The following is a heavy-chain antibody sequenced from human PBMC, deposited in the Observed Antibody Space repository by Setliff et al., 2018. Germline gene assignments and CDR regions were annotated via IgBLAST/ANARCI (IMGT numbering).Heavy chain of an antibody. D-gene: IGHD3-16*01. CDR2: IKQDGSEK. V-gene: IGHV3-7*01. J-gene: IGHJ4*02. CDR3: ARDRGGGLYDY. CDR1: GFTFSSYW. Sequence: PGGSLRLSCAASGFTFSSYWMSWVRQAPGKGLEWVSNIKQDGSEKHYVDSVKGRLTISRDNAKNSLYLQMDSLRVEDTAMYFCARDRGGGLYDYWGRGTLVTISS.